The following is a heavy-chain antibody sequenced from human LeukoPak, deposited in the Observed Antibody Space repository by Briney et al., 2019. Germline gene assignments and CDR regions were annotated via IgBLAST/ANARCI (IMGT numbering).Heavy chain of an antibody. Sequence: PSETLSLTCTVSGGSISSYYWSWIRQPPGKGLEWIGYIYYSGSTNYNPSLKSRVTIPVDTSKNQFSLKLSSVTAADTAVYYCAKLRDTAINRDAFDIWGQGTMVTVSS. CDR3: AKLRDTAINRDAFDI. J-gene: IGHJ3*02. CDR2: IYYSGST. V-gene: IGHV4-59*01. D-gene: IGHD5-18*01. CDR1: GGSISSYY.